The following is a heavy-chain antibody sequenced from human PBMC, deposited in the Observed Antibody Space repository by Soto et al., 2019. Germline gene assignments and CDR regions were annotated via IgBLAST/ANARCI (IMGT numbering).Heavy chain of an antibody. CDR2: INSDGSST. CDR1: GFTFSNYL. V-gene: IGHV3-74*01. D-gene: IGHD5-12*01. Sequence: GGFLRLSCAAFGFTFSNYLMHWVRQAPGKGLVWVSHINSDGSSTYYADSVKGRFTISRDNAKNTLYLQMNSLRAEDTAVYYCARAPRWLPTYWGQGTLVTVSS. J-gene: IGHJ4*02. CDR3: ARAPRWLPTY.